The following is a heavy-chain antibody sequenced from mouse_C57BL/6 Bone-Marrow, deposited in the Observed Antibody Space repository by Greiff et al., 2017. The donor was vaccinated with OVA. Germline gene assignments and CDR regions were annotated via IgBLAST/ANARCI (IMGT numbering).Heavy chain of an antibody. V-gene: IGHV5-12*01. Sequence: EVMLVESGGGLVQPGGSLKLSCAASGFTFSDYYMYWVRQTPEKRLEWVAYISNGGGSTYYPDTVKGRFTISRDNATNTLYLQMSRLKSEDTAMYYCARYGSYYFDYWGQGTTLTVSS. CDR3: ARYGSYYFDY. CDR2: ISNGGGST. D-gene: IGHD2-10*02. J-gene: IGHJ2*01. CDR1: GFTFSDYY.